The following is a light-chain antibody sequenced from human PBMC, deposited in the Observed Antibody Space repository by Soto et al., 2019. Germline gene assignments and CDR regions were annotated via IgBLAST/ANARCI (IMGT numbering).Light chain of an antibody. CDR3: MQSIRGLT. Sequence: IVMTQTPLSLSVTPGQPASISCESSQSLLHSDGKTYLYWYLQKPGQPPQLLIYEVSNRFSGVXXXXXXXGXXXXXXXXXXXVXAEDXGVYYCMQSIRGLTFGQGTRLEIE. CDR2: EVS. J-gene: IGKJ5*01. CDR1: QSLLHSDGKTY. V-gene: IGKV2D-29*01.